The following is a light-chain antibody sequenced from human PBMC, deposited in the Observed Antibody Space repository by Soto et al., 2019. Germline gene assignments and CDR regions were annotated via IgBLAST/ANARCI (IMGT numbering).Light chain of an antibody. CDR1: SSDIGGYNS. Sequence: QSALTQPPSASGSPGQSVTISCTGTSSDIGGYNSVSWYQQHPGKAPRLMIYEVNKRPSGVPDRFSGSKSGYTASLTVSGLQTEDEADYYCSSYTSINTLVVFGGGTKLTVL. CDR2: EVN. V-gene: IGLV2-8*01. CDR3: SSYTSINTLVV. J-gene: IGLJ2*01.